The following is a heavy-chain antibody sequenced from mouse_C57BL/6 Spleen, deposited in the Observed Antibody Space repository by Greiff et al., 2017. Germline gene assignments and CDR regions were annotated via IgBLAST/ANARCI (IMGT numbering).Heavy chain of an antibody. V-gene: IGHV1-81*01. D-gene: IGHD4-1*01. CDR1: GYTFTSYG. Sequence: QVQLQQSGAELARPGASVKLSCKASGYTFTSYGISWVKQRTGQGLEWIGEIYPRSGNTYYNEKFKGKATLTADKSSSTAYMELRSLTSEDSAVYFCARGQGTGPYYYAMDYWGQGTSVTVSS. CDR3: ARGQGTGPYYYAMDY. CDR2: IYPRSGNT. J-gene: IGHJ4*01.